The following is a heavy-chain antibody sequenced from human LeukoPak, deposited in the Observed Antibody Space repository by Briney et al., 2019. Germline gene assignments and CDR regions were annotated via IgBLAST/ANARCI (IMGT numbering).Heavy chain of an antibody. J-gene: IGHJ1*01. CDR2: ISSSGSYI. Sequence: PGGSLRLSCAASGFTFSSYSMSWVRQAPGKGLEWVSSISSSGSYIYYADSMKGRFTISRDNAKNSLYLQMNSLRAEDTAVYYCVRDYCRGGSCYLYFQNWGQGTLVTVSS. CDR1: GFTFSSYS. CDR3: VRDYCRGGSCYLYFQN. D-gene: IGHD2-15*01. V-gene: IGHV3-21*01.